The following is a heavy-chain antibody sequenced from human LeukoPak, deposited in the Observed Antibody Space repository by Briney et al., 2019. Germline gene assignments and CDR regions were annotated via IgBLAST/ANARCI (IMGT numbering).Heavy chain of an antibody. V-gene: IGHV4-38-2*01. J-gene: IGHJ4*02. Sequence: SETLSLTCAVSGYSISSGYYWGWIRQPPGNGLEWIGSIYHSGSTYYNPSLKSRVTISVATSKNQFSLNLSSVTAADTAMYYCARVGAVAGFEYWGQGTLVTVSS. CDR3: ARVGAVAGFEY. CDR1: GYSISSGYY. D-gene: IGHD6-19*01. CDR2: IYHSGST.